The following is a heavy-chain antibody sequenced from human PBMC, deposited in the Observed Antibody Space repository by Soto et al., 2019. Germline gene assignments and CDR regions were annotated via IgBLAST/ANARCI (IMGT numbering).Heavy chain of an antibody. D-gene: IGHD3-3*01. V-gene: IGHV3-48*02. CDR1: GFTFSSYS. CDR3: ARDRGGRFLEWLFFNY. CDR2: ISSSSSTI. Sequence: EVQLVESGGGLVQPGGSLRLSCAASGFTFSSYSMNWVRQAPGKGLEWVSYISSSSSTIYYADSVKGRFTISRDNAKNSLYLQMNSLRDEDTAVYYCARDRGGRFLEWLFFNYWGQGTLVTVSS. J-gene: IGHJ4*02.